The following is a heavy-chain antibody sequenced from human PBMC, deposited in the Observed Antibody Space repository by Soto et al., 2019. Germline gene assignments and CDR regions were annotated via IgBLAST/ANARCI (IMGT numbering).Heavy chain of an antibody. Sequence: QVQLVESGGGLVTPAVSLRLSCAASGFIFSDYYMSWIRQAPGKGLEFISYISDNGQTIYYADSVKGRFTISRDNTKNSLYLQMNSLRAEDTAVYYCVRDMVILVHWGKGALVTISS. CDR1: GFIFSDYY. CDR2: ISDNGQTI. D-gene: IGHD2-21*01. CDR3: VRDMVILVH. J-gene: IGHJ4*02. V-gene: IGHV3-11*01.